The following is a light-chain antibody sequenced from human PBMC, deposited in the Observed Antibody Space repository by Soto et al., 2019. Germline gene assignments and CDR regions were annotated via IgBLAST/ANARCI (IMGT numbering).Light chain of an antibody. J-gene: IGKJ1*01. V-gene: IGKV1-5*01. CDR3: QQYNSYWGT. CDR2: DAS. Sequence: DIQLTQSPSTLSASVGDRVTITCRASQIVSSWLAWYQQKAGRAPKLLIYDASSLESGVPSRFSGSGSGTEFTLTISSLQPDDVATYYCQQYNSYWGTFGQGTKVDIK. CDR1: QIVSSW.